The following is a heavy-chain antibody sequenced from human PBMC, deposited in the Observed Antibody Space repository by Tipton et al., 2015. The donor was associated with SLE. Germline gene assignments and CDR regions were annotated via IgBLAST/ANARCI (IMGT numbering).Heavy chain of an antibody. V-gene: IGHV4-39*07. Sequence: TLSLTCTVSGGSISSGYYFWSWIRQPAGKGLEWIGSIFYTGSTYYNPSLKSRVSFSIDTSKHQFSLKLNSVTAADTAVYYCARRHYSGPFDSWGQGTLVTVSS. J-gene: IGHJ4*02. CDR1: GGSISSGYYF. CDR2: IFYTGST. CDR3: ARRHYSGPFDS. D-gene: IGHD5-12*01.